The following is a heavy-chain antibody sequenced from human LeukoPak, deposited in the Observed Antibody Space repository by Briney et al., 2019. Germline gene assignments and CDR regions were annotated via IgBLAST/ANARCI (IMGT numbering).Heavy chain of an antibody. V-gene: IGHV1-8*01. D-gene: IGHD4-11*01. J-gene: IGHJ4*02. Sequence: RWASVKVSCTASGYTFTSYDINWVRQATGQGLEWMGWMNPNSGNTGYAQKFQGRVTMTRNTSISTAYMELSSLRSEDTAVYYCARGRTTVTTKGVFYYWGQGTLVTVSS. CDR2: MNPNSGNT. CDR1: GYTFTSYD. CDR3: ARGRTTVTTKGVFYY.